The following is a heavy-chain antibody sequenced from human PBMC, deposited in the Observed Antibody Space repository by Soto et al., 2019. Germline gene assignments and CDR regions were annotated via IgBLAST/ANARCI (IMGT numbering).Heavy chain of an antibody. D-gene: IGHD3-16*01. CDR1: GAPITTNH. J-gene: IGHJ6*01. V-gene: IGHV4-59*08. Sequence: VQLQESGPGLVKPSETLSLTCTVSGAPITTNHWSWIRQPPGKGLEWIGYMYHSGSTNYNPSLNSRVTISVDTSKNQFSLKLSSVTAADTAVSYCARHPWGGYYYGMDVWGQGTTVSVSS. CDR3: ARHPWGGYYYGMDV. CDR2: MYHSGST.